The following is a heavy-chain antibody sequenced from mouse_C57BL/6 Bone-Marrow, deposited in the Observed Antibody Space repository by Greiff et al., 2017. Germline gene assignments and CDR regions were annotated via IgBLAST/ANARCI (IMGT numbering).Heavy chain of an antibody. CDR2: IDPSDSYT. J-gene: IGHJ2*01. V-gene: IGHV1-50*01. CDR1: GYTFTSYW. CDR3: ARNDGYYSFDY. Sequence: VQLQQPGAELVKPGASVKLSCKASGYTFTSYWMQWVKQRPGQGLEWIGEIDPSDSYTNYNQKFKGKATLTVDTSSTTAYMQLSSLTSEDSAVYYCARNDGYYSFDYGGRGKALTVTA. D-gene: IGHD2-3*01.